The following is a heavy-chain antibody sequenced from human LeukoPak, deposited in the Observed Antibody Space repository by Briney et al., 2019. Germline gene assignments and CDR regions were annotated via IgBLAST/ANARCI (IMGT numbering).Heavy chain of an antibody. J-gene: IGHJ4*02. Sequence: TGGFLRLSCAASGFTFDDYAMHWVRQAPGKGLEWVSGISWNSGSIGYADSVKGRFTISRDNAKNSLYLQMNSLRAEDTALYYCAKADYYDSSGSSYWGQGTLVTVSS. D-gene: IGHD3-22*01. CDR2: ISWNSGSI. CDR1: GFTFDDYA. V-gene: IGHV3-9*01. CDR3: AKADYYDSSGSSY.